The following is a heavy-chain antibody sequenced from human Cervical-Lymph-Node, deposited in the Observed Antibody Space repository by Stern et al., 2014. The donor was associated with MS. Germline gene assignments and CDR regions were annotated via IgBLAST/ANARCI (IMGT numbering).Heavy chain of an antibody. CDR2: SYPGDSDT. V-gene: IGHV5-51*01. J-gene: IGHJ4*02. Sequence: EVQLLESGAEVKKPGESLKISCKGSGYSFTANWIAWVRQMPGKGLEWMGISYPGDSDTRYSPSFQGQVTISADKSISTAYLQWSSLKASDTAMYYCARDYGDYAFDYWGQGTLVTVSS. CDR3: ARDYGDYAFDY. D-gene: IGHD4-17*01. CDR1: GYSFTANW.